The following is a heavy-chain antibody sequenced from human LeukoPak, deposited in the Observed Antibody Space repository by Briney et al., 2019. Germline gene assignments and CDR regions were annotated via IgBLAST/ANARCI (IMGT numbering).Heavy chain of an antibody. V-gene: IGHV3-48*01. J-gene: IGHJ4*02. CDR1: GFTFSSYA. CDR2: INSSSTTI. Sequence: GGSLRLSCAASGFTFSSYAMHWVRQAPGKGLEWVSYINSSSTTIYYADSVKGRFTISRDNAKNSLYLQMNSLRAEDTAVYFCARDHLEAGKFDYWGQGTLVTVSS. CDR3: ARDHLEAGKFDY. D-gene: IGHD6-19*01.